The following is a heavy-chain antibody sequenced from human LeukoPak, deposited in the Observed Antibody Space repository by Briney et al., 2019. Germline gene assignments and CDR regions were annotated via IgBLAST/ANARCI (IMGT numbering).Heavy chain of an antibody. J-gene: IGHJ4*01. D-gene: IGHD2-15*01. Sequence: SETLSLTCSVSTDSTNTYYWSWIRQSPGKGLEWIGHIYHSGSTDYNPSFKSRVTISIDMSKKEFSLKLTSVTVADTAMYYCVRLRWELLAPYFDHCGHGAFVIVSS. CDR3: VRLRWELLAPYFDH. CDR2: IYHSGST. V-gene: IGHV4-59*01. CDR1: TDSTNTYY.